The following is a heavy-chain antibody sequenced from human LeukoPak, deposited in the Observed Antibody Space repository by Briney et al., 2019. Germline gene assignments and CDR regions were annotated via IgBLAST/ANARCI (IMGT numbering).Heavy chain of an antibody. D-gene: IGHD7-27*01. V-gene: IGHV4-59*08. J-gene: IGHJ5*02. CDR1: AGSISSYY. CDR3: ARHNPGWFDT. CDR2: IYNSGST. Sequence: SETLSLTCTVSAGSISSYYWSWIRQPPGKGLEWIGYIYNSGSTNYNPSLKSRATISVDTSKAHFSLKLSSATAADTAVYYCARHNPGWFDTWGQGTLVTVSS.